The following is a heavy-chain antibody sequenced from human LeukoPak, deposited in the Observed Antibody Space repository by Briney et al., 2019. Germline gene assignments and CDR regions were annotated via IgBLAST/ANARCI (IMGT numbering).Heavy chain of an antibody. CDR3: ARGAWFDP. J-gene: IGHJ5*02. Sequence: SETLSLTCNVLGGSIGSYYWSWIRQPAGKGLEWIRRIFHSGSTNYNPSLKSRVIMSVDTSKNQFSLKLTSVTAADTAVYYCARGAWFDPWGLGTLVTVSS. CDR2: IFHSGST. V-gene: IGHV4-4*07. CDR1: GGSIGSYY.